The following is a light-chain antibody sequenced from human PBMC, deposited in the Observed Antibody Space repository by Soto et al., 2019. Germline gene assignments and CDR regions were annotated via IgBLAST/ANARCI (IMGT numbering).Light chain of an antibody. CDR3: QQSYSNPPIS. V-gene: IGKV1-39*01. Sequence: DIQMTQSPSSLSASVGDRVTITCRASQSISSYLNWYQQKPGKAPKLLIYAASSLQSGVPSRFSGSGSGTDFTLTISSLQPEDFATYYCQQSYSNPPISFGQGTRLDI. CDR2: AAS. CDR1: QSISSY. J-gene: IGKJ5*01.